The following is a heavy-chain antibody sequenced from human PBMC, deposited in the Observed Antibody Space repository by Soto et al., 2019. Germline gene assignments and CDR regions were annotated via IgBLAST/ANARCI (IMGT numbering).Heavy chain of an antibody. Sequence: TSETLSLTCTVSGGSISSYYWSWIRQPPGKGLEWIGYIYYSGSTNYNPSLKSRVTISVDTSKNQFSLKLSSVTAADTAVYYCARDRGYYYDSSGYWRDAFDIWGQGTVVTVSS. D-gene: IGHD3-22*01. CDR3: ARDRGYYYDSSGYWRDAFDI. CDR2: IYYSGST. V-gene: IGHV4-59*01. J-gene: IGHJ3*02. CDR1: GGSISSYY.